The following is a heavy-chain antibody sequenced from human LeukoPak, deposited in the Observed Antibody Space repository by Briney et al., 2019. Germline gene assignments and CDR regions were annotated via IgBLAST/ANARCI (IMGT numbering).Heavy chain of an antibody. Sequence: PGGSLRLSCAASGCTFSSYWMHWVRQAPGKGLVWVSRINSDGSSTSYADSVKGRFTISRDNAKNTLYLQMSSLRAEDMAVYYCARGVAAAGMLHYFDYWGQGTLVTVSS. CDR3: ARGVAAAGMLHYFDY. J-gene: IGHJ4*02. D-gene: IGHD6-13*01. CDR2: INSDGSST. CDR1: GCTFSSYW. V-gene: IGHV3-74*01.